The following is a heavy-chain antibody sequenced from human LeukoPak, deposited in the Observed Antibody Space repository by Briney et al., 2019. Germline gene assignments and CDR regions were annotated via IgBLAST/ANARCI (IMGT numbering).Heavy chain of an antibody. V-gene: IGHV4-4*07. CDR2: IYTSGST. CDR1: GGSISSYY. Sequence: SETLSLTCTVSGGSISSYYWSWIRQPAGKGLEWIGRIYTSGSTNYNPSLKSRVTMSVDTSKNQFSLKLSSVTAADTAVYYCARGSPFYCYGSGSIQIFDYWGQGTLVTVSS. CDR3: ARGSPFYCYGSGSIQIFDY. D-gene: IGHD3-10*01. J-gene: IGHJ4*02.